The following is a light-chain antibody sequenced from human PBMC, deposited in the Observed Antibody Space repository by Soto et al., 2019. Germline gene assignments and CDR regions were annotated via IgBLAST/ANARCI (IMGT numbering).Light chain of an antibody. CDR1: SSYVGGYNY. V-gene: IGLV2-8*01. CDR3: SSYAGSSNV. J-gene: IGLJ1*01. CDR2: EVN. Sequence: QSVLTQPPSASGSPGQSVAISCTGTSSYVGGYNYVSWYQQHPGKAPKLMIYEVNKRPSGVPDRFSGSKSGNTASLTVSGLQAEDEADYYCSSYAGSSNVFGTGTKSPS.